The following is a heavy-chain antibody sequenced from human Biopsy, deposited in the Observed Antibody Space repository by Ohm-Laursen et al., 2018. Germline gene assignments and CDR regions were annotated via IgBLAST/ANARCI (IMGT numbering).Heavy chain of an antibody. Sequence: TLSLTRTVSGDSVTKHYWSWFRQPPGKGLEWIGHIYYSVMTNHNPSLQSRVSISVDTSRNQVSLTLSSVTAADTAVYYWSRDSGILDYGNFKYYHYYGMDVWGQGTKVTVSS. V-gene: IGHV4-59*02. J-gene: IGHJ6*02. CDR1: GDSVTKHY. CDR2: IYYSVMT. D-gene: IGHD4-11*01. CDR3: SRDSGILDYGNFKYYHYYGMDV.